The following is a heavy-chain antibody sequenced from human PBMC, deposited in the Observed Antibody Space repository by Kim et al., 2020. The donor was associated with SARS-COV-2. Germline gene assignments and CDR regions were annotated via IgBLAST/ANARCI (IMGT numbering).Heavy chain of an antibody. CDR2: IYYSGST. V-gene: IGHV4-39*07. Sequence: SETLSLTCTVSGGSISSSSYYWGWIRQPPGKGLEWIGSIYYSGSTYYNPSLKSRVTISVDTSKNQFSLKLSSVTAADTAVYYCAGVGGSRIDYWGQGTLVTVSS. CDR3: AGVGGSRIDY. D-gene: IGHD3-16*01. J-gene: IGHJ4*02. CDR1: GGSISSSSYY.